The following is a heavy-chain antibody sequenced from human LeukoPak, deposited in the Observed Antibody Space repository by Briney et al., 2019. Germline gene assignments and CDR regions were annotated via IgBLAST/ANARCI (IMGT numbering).Heavy chain of an antibody. CDR3: AKDSPLGGFRYFDY. V-gene: IGHV3-30*18. CDR1: GFTFSSYG. D-gene: IGHD3-10*01. Sequence: GGSLRLSCAASGFTFSSYGMHWVRQAPGKGLEWVAVISYDGSNKYYADSVKGRFTISRDNSKNTLYLQMNSLRAEDTAVYYCAKDSPLGGFRYFDYWGQGTLVTVSS. J-gene: IGHJ4*02. CDR2: ISYDGSNK.